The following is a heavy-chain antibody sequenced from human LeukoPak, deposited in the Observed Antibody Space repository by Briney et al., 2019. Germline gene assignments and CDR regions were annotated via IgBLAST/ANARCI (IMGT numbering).Heavy chain of an antibody. V-gene: IGHV4-34*01. J-gene: IGHJ4*02. D-gene: IGHD5-18*01. CDR2: INHSGST. CDR3: ARYSYGYDY. Sequence: PSETLSLTCAVYGGSFSGYYWSWIRQPPGKGLEWIGEINHSGSTNYNPSLKSRVTISVDTSKNQFSLKLSSVTAADTAVYYCARYSYGYDYWGQETLVTVS. CDR1: GGSFSGYY.